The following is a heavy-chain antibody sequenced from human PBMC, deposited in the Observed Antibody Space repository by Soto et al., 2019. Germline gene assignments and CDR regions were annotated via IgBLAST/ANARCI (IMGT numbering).Heavy chain of an antibody. Sequence: EVQLVETGGGLIQPGGSLRLSCAAYGFTVSSNYMSWFRQAPGKGLEWVSVLYSGGSTYYADSVKGRFTISRDKSKNTRYLQTNRLRAEDTAVYYCASHGYCSGRSCYPLDYWCQGTLVIVSS. CDR2: LYSGGST. V-gene: IGHV3-53*02. CDR1: GFTVSSNY. D-gene: IGHD2-15*01. J-gene: IGHJ4*02. CDR3: ASHGYCSGRSCYPLDY.